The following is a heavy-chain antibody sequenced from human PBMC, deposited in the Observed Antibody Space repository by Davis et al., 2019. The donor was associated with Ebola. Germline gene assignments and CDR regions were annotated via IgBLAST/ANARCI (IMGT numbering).Heavy chain of an antibody. D-gene: IGHD6-19*01. Sequence: GGSLRLSCAASGFTFSSYGMHWVRQAPGKGLEWVAVISYDGSNKYYADSVKGRFTISRDNSKNTLYLQMNSLRAEDTAVYYCASGMKYSSGWFFFDYWGQGTLVTVSS. J-gene: IGHJ4*02. CDR2: ISYDGSNK. CDR1: GFTFSSYG. V-gene: IGHV3-30*03. CDR3: ASGMKYSSGWFFFDY.